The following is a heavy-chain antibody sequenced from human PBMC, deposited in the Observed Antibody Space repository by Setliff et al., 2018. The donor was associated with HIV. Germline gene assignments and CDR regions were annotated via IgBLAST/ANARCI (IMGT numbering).Heavy chain of an antibody. Sequence: GESLKISCKGSGYSFTNYWIAWLRQMPGKGLECMGIIYPGDSDTRYSPSFQGQVTISADKSINTAYLQWSSLKASDTAMYYCARHGQYGSGSYYNRPFDYWGQGTQVTVS. V-gene: IGHV5-51*01. CDR1: GYSFTNYW. D-gene: IGHD3-10*01. CDR3: ARHGQYGSGSYYNRPFDY. J-gene: IGHJ4*02. CDR2: IYPGDSDT.